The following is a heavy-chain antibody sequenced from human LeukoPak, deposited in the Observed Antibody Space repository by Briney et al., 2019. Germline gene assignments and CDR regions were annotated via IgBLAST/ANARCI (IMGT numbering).Heavy chain of an antibody. J-gene: IGHJ4*02. CDR2: INPNSGGT. Sequence: ASVKVSCKASGYTFTGYYMHWVRQAPGQGLEWMGWINPNSGGTNYAQKFQGRVTMTRDTSISTAYMELSRLRFDDTAVYYCARASFKYCCGDCYLYYWGQGTLVTVSS. D-gene: IGHD2-21*02. CDR3: ARASFKYCCGDCYLYY. V-gene: IGHV1-2*02. CDR1: GYTFTGYY.